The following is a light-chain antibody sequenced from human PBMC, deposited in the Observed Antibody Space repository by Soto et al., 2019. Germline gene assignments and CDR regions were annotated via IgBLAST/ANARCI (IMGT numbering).Light chain of an antibody. CDR2: YDD. V-gene: IGLV1-36*01. CDR1: SSNIGNNA. CDR3: AAWDDSLDAYV. J-gene: IGLJ1*01. Sequence: QAVLTQPPSVSEAPRQRVTISCSGGSSNIGNNAVNWYQQLPGKAPRLLIYYDDLLPSGVSDRFSGSKSGTSASLAIRGLQSEDEADYYCAAWDDSLDAYVFGTGTKVTVL.